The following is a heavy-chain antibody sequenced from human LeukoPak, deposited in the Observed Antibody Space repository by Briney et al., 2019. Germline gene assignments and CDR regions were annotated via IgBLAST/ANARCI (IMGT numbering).Heavy chain of an antibody. CDR2: INPSGGST. D-gene: IGHD3-22*01. J-gene: IGHJ3*02. CDR3: AIHYDSSGYYHDAFDI. CDR1: GYTFTSYY. Sequence: ASVKVSCKASGYTFTSYYMHWVRQAPGQGLEWMGIINPSGGSTSYAQKFQGRVTMTRDTSTSTVYMELSSLRSEDTAVYYCAIHYDSSGYYHDAFDIWGQGTMVTVSS. V-gene: IGHV1-46*01.